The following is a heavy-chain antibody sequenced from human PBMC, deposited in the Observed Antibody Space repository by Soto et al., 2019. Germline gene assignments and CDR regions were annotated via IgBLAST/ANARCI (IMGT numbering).Heavy chain of an antibody. D-gene: IGHD2-21*01. CDR2: IYWNDDK. Sequence: QITLKEYGPTLVKPTQTLTLTCSFSGFSLSTSGVGVGWIRQPPGTAPEWLGIIYWNDDKRYSPSLKTRVTITKDTSRNQVVLIMTSVEADDTATYYCAHDTSGWRWLPDVWGQGTTVTVSS. J-gene: IGHJ6*02. V-gene: IGHV2-5*01. CDR3: AHDTSGWRWLPDV. CDR1: GFSLSTSGVG.